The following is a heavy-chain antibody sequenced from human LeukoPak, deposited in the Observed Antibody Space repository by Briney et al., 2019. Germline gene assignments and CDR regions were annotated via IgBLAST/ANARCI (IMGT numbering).Heavy chain of an antibody. V-gene: IGHV3-30-3*01. D-gene: IGHD3-10*01. CDR2: ISYDGSNK. CDR3: ARDGVYYGSGSYSHLDY. Sequence: PGRSRRLSCAASGFTFSSYAMHWVRQAPGKGLEWVAVISYDGSNKYYADSVKGRFTISRDNSKNTLYLQMNSLRAEDTAVYYCARDGVYYGSGSYSHLDYWGQGTLVTVSS. CDR1: GFTFSSYA. J-gene: IGHJ4*02.